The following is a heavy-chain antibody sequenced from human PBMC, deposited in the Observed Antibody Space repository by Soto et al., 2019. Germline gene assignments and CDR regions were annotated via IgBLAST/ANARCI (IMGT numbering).Heavy chain of an antibody. Sequence: PSETLSLTCAVSGYSISSSNWWGWIRQPPGKGLEWIGYIYYSGSTYYNPSLKSRVTISVDTSKNQFSLKLSSVTAADTAVYYCARDSKVATRAFDYWGQGTLVTVSS. CDR3: ARDSKVATRAFDY. J-gene: IGHJ4*02. CDR2: IYYSGST. V-gene: IGHV4-28*03. D-gene: IGHD5-12*01. CDR1: GYSISSSNW.